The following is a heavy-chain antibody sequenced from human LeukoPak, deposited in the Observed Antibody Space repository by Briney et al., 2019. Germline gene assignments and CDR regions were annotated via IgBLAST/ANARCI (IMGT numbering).Heavy chain of an antibody. D-gene: IGHD5-18*01. J-gene: IGHJ2*01. CDR2: ISHNGNT. Sequence: SETLSLTCAVSGGTFSPHYWSWSRKPPRQGQGWIGEISHNGNTKYNPSHTSRLTISVDTSNNQFSPKLSSVTAADTAVYYCARVSGPPLRFTYGYHSPGKFDLWGRGTLVTVSS. CDR1: GGTFSPHY. V-gene: IGHV4-34*01. CDR3: ARVSGPPLRFTYGYHSPGKFDL.